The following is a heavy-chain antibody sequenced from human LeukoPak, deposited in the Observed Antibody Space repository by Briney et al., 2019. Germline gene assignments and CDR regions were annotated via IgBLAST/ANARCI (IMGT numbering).Heavy chain of an antibody. Sequence: SSETLSLTCAVSGGSVSSGIYYWSWIRQPPGKGLEWIGYIYYTGSTNYNPSLKSRVTMSVDTSKNLFSLKVSSVTAADTAVYYCARGRSNYYGMDVWGQGTTVTVSS. J-gene: IGHJ6*02. CDR3: ARGRSNYYGMDV. D-gene: IGHD1-26*01. CDR1: GGSVSSGIYY. CDR2: IYYTGST. V-gene: IGHV4-61*01.